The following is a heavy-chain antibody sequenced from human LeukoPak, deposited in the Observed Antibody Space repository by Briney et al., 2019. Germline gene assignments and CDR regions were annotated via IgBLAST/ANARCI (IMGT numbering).Heavy chain of an antibody. V-gene: IGHV4-59*01. CDR1: GGSISSSY. CDR2: ISYSGST. CDR3: ARGRSGGLVTLDY. Sequence: SETLSLTCTVSGGSISSSYWSWIRQPPGKGLEWIGYISYSGSTNCNPSLMSRVTISVDTSKNQSSLKLTSVTAADTAVYYCARGRSGGLVTLDYWGQGTLVTVSS. J-gene: IGHJ4*02. D-gene: IGHD2-21*02.